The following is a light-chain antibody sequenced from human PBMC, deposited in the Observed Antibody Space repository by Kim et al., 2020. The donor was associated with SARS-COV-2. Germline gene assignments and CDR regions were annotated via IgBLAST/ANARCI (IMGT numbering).Light chain of an antibody. J-gene: IGKJ4*01. CDR3: QQYATAPLT. V-gene: IGKV3D-20*01. CDR2: DAS. CDR1: QSVGKDY. Sequence: PGERATLSCGARQSVGKDYLVWYQPKPGLAPRLLIYDASTRAADVPDRFSGSVSGTNFTLTISRLGPEDFAVYSCQQYATAPLTFGGGTKVDI.